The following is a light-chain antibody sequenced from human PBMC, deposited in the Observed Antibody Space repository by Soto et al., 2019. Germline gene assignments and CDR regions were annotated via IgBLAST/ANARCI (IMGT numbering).Light chain of an antibody. CDR2: GAS. J-gene: IGKJ4*01. Sequence: EKVMAQSPATPSVSPGERATLSCQASQSVNSMLAWYQQKPGQAPRLLIYGASTRATGIPARFSGSGSGTEFTLTISSLQSEDFAVYYCQKYNEWPLTFGGGTKVDIK. CDR3: QKYNEWPLT. CDR1: QSVNSM. V-gene: IGKV3-15*01.